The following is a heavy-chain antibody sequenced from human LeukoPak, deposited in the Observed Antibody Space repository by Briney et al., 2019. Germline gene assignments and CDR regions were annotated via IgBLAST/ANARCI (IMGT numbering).Heavy chain of an antibody. J-gene: IGHJ4*02. Sequence: PGGSLRLSCAASGFIFSSYSMTWVRQAPGKGLEWVSSMSSGSRYIYYADSVRGRFTISRDNAKNSLYLLMNSLRAEDTAVYYCARDRPTRASRLFVVQWGQGTLVTVSS. D-gene: IGHD3-3*01. V-gene: IGHV3-21*01. CDR1: GFIFSSYS. CDR3: ARDRPTRASRLFVVQ. CDR2: MSSGSRYI.